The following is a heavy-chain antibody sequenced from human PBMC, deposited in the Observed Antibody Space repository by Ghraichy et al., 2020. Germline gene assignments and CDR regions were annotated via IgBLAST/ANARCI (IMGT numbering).Heavy chain of an antibody. CDR1: GGSISSYY. CDR3: ARDGLGYCSSTSCYKGNYYYYYGMDV. D-gene: IGHD2-2*02. CDR2: IYYSGST. V-gene: IGHV4-59*01. Sequence: SETLSLTCTVSGGSISSYYWSWIRQPPGKGLEWIGYIYYSGSTNYNPSLKSRVTISVDTSKNQFSLKLSSVTAADTAVYYCARDGLGYCSSTSCYKGNYYYYYGMDVWGQGTTVTVSS. J-gene: IGHJ6*02.